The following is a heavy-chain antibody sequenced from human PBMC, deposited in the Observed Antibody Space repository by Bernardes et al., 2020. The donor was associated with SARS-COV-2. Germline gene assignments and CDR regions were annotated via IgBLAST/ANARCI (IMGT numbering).Heavy chain of an antibody. CDR3: ARDSENSGWLGCGFDP. CDR2: MNADSGNT. CDR1: GYNLRDNY. D-gene: IGHD6-19*01. J-gene: IGHJ5*02. V-gene: IGHV1-2*02. Sequence: ASVKVSCRASGYNLRDNYIHWVRQAPGHGLEWMGWMNADSGNTGDAQKFRGRVTMTKDAFVTTAYLELSSLRSDDTAMYFCARDSENSGWLGCGFDPWGQGTLVTVSS.